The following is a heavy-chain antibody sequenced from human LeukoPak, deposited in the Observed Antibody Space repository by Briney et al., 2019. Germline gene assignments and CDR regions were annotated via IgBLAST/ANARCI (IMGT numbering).Heavy chain of an antibody. V-gene: IGHV3-30*02. CDR3: ASTGFLWFGELIDYYYMDV. CDR2: IRYDGSNK. J-gene: IGHJ6*03. Sequence: GGSLRLSCAASGFTFSSYGMHWVRQAPGKGLEWVAFIRYDGSNKYYADSVKGRFTISRDNAKNSLYLQMNSLRAEDTAVYYCASTGFLWFGELIDYYYMDVWGKGTTVTVSS. D-gene: IGHD3-10*01. CDR1: GFTFSSYG.